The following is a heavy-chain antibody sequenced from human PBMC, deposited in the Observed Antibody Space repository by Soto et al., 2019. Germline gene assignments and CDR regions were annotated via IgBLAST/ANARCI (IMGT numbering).Heavy chain of an antibody. J-gene: IGHJ6*02. V-gene: IGHV1-8*01. CDR2: MNPNSGNT. CDR1: GYTFTSYD. CDR3: ARACGGDCYFYYYYGMDV. D-gene: IGHD2-21*02. Sequence: GASVKVSCKASGYTFTSYDINWVRQATGQGLEWMGWMNPNSGNTGYAQKFQGRVTMTRNTSMSTAYMELRSLRSDDTAVYYCARACGGDCYFYYYYGMDVWGQGTTVTVSS.